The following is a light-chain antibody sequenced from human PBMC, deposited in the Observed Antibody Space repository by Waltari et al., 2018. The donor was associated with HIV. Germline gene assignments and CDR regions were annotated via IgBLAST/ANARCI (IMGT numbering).Light chain of an antibody. V-gene: IGLV2-14*01. Sequence: QSALTQPASVSGSPGQSITISCPGTSHDVGGFNYVSWYQHHPGKAPKLMIYGVSNRPSGVSNRFSGSKSGNTASLTISGLQAEDEADYYCSSYTTSSTLGMFGGGTKLTVL. CDR3: SSYTTSSTLGM. J-gene: IGLJ3*02. CDR2: GVS. CDR1: SHDVGGFNY.